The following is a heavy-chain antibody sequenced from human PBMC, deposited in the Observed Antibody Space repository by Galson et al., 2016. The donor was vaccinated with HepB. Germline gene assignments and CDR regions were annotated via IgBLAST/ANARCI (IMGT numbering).Heavy chain of an antibody. Sequence: SVKVSCKASGYTFASYGISWVRQAPGQGLEWMGWISAYNGNTNYAQKLQGRVTMTTDTSTSTAYMELRSLRSDDPAVYYCARDWLVAVFDYWGQGTLVTVSS. D-gene: IGHD6-19*01. CDR1: GYTFASYG. CDR3: ARDWLVAVFDY. V-gene: IGHV1-18*01. J-gene: IGHJ4*02. CDR2: ISAYNGNT.